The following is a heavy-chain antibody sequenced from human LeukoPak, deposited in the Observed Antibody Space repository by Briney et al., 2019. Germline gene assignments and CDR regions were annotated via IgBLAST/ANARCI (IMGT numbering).Heavy chain of an antibody. Sequence: KPSETLSLTCTVSNASISSNTYYRAWIRQPPGKGLDYIGSINYRGSTYYNPSLKSRVNISVDTSKNQFSLKLSSVTAADTAVYYCASRGGGSGWYLASFDPWGQGTLVTVSS. CDR3: ASRGGGSGWYLASFDP. D-gene: IGHD6-19*01. CDR1: NASISSNTYY. J-gene: IGHJ5*02. V-gene: IGHV4-39*07. CDR2: INYRGST.